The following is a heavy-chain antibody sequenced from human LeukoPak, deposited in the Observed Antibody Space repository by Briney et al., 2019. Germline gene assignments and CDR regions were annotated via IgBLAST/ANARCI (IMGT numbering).Heavy chain of an antibody. Sequence: PGGSLRLSCAASGFTVSSNYMSWVRQAPGKGLEWVSVIYSGGSTYYADSVKGRFTISRDNSKNTLYLQMNSLRAEDTAVYYCAKDGSYDYVWGSYRSLYYFDYWGQGTLVTVSS. D-gene: IGHD3-16*02. CDR1: GFTVSSNY. CDR3: AKDGSYDYVWGSYRSLYYFDY. J-gene: IGHJ4*02. CDR2: IYSGGST. V-gene: IGHV3-53*01.